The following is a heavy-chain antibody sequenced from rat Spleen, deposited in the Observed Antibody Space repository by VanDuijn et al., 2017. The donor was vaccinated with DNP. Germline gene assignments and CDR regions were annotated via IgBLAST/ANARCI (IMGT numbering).Heavy chain of an antibody. Sequence: QVQLQQSGAELAKPGSSVMISCRASGYTFTTYYIGWIKQTTRQGLEYIGYINMGSGNTNYNEKFKGKATLTVDQSSSTAFMQLSSLTPDDSAVYYCARSWVGVRGIWFAYWGHGTLVTVSS. J-gene: IGHJ3*01. D-gene: IGHD4-3*01. CDR2: INMGSGNT. CDR3: ARSWVGVRGIWFAY. CDR1: GYTFTTYY. V-gene: IGHV1-43*01.